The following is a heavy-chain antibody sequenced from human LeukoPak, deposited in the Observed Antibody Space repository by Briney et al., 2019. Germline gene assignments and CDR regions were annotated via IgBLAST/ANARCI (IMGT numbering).Heavy chain of an antibody. D-gene: IGHD2-21*02. CDR1: GYSFTSYW. CDR2: IYPGDSDN. V-gene: IGHV5-51*01. Sequence: GASLKISCKGSGYSFTSYWIGLVRPLPGEGLEWMGIIYPGDSDNRYSPSFQGQVTISADKSISTAYLQWSSLKASDTAMYYCARLQFCGGDCYSPAFDYWGQGTLVTVSS. J-gene: IGHJ4*02. CDR3: ARLQFCGGDCYSPAFDY.